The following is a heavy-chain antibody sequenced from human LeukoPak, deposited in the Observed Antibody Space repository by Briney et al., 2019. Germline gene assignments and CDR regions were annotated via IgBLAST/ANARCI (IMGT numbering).Heavy chain of an antibody. D-gene: IGHD6-13*01. J-gene: IGHJ6*02. CDR2: ISSSSSYI. CDR1: GFTVSSNY. V-gene: IGHV3-21*01. Sequence: GGSLRLSCAASGFTVSSNYMSWVRQAPGKGLEWVSSISSSSSYIYYADSVKGRFTISRDNAKNSLYLQMNSLRAEDTAVYYCARDGQQLVDYYYYYGMDVWGQGTTVTVSS. CDR3: ARDGQQLVDYYYYYGMDV.